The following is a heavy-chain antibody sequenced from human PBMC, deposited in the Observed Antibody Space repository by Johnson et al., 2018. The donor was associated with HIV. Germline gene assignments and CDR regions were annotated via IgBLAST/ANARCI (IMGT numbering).Heavy chain of an antibody. CDR2: ISYDRSNK. V-gene: IGHV3-30-3*01. Sequence: ASGFTFSSYAMHWVRQAPGKGLEWVAVISYDRSNKYYADSVKGRFTISRDNSKNTLYLQMNSLRAEDTAVYYCARDGVAGTSGDIWGQGTMVTVSS. CDR1: GFTFSSYA. D-gene: IGHD6-19*01. J-gene: IGHJ3*02. CDR3: ARDGVAGTSGDI.